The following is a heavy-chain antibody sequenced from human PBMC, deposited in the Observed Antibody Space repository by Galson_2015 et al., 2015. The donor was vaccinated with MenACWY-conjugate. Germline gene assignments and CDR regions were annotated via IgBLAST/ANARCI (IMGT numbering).Heavy chain of an antibody. J-gene: IGHJ5*02. Sequence: ALRLSCAASGFTFSRSWMHWVRQAPGKGLVWVSRIDSEGTSTTYADSVKGRFPISRDNTKNTLCLQMNCLRAEDTAVYYCARDRGAFSSAIPGNYFDPWGQGTLVTVSS. CDR1: GFTFSRSW. CDR3: ARDRGAFSSAIPGNYFDP. V-gene: IGHV3-74*01. D-gene: IGHD3-3*01. CDR2: IDSEGTST.